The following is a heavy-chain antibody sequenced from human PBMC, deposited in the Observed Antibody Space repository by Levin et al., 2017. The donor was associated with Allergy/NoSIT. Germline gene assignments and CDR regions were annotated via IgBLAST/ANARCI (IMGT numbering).Heavy chain of an antibody. V-gene: IGHV4-31*03. Sequence: KPSETLSLTCTVSGDSMNRRDFYWSWIRQHPGKGLEWIGFIHHSGSAYYNPSLKSRLSMSLDTSESQFSLKLTSVTVADTAVYFCARDECAWFGECYGMDVWGQGTTVIVSS. J-gene: IGHJ6*02. CDR1: GDSMNRRDFY. CDR2: IHHSGSA. D-gene: IGHD3-10*01. CDR3: ARDECAWFGECYGMDV.